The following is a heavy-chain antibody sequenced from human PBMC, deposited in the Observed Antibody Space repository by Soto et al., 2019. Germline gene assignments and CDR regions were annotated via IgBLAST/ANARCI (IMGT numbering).Heavy chain of an antibody. CDR3: ARQMEYYYGSGSRGRWFDP. D-gene: IGHD3-10*01. Sequence: TSETLSLTCTVSGGSISSSSYYWGWIRQPPGKGLEWIGSIYYSGSTYYNPSLKSRVTISVDTSKNQFSLKLSSVTAADTAVYYCARQMEYYYGSGSRGRWFDPWGQGTLVTVSS. V-gene: IGHV4-39*01. CDR2: IYYSGST. CDR1: GGSISSSSYY. J-gene: IGHJ5*02.